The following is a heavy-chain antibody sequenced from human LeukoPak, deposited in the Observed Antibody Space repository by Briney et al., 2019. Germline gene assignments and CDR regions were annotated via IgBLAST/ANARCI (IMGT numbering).Heavy chain of an antibody. CDR2: ISSTSGYI. CDR3: VRVGDEVAYTRGYLDY. J-gene: IGHJ4*02. CDR1: GFTFSSYD. D-gene: IGHD3-16*01. Sequence: GGSLRLSCAASGFTFSSYDMNWVRQAPGKGLEWVSSISSTSGYIYYADSVKGRFTISRDNAKNSLYLQMNSLRPEDTAVYYCVRVGDEVAYTRGYLDYWGQGTLVTVSS. V-gene: IGHV3-21*04.